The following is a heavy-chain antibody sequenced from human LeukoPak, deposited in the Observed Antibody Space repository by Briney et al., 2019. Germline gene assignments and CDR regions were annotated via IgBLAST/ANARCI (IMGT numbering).Heavy chain of an antibody. D-gene: IGHD6-13*01. Sequence: SVKVSCKASGGTFSSYAISWVRQAPGQGLEWVGGIIPIFGTANYAQKFQGRVTITADESTSTAYMELSSLRSEDTAVYYCASGGQIAAAGDSWGQGTLVTVSS. J-gene: IGHJ5*02. V-gene: IGHV1-69*01. CDR3: ASGGQIAAAGDS. CDR2: IIPIFGTA. CDR1: GGTFSSYA.